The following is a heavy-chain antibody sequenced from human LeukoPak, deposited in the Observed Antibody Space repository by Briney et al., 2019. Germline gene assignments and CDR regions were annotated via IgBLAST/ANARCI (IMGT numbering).Heavy chain of an antibody. J-gene: IGHJ2*01. V-gene: IGHV4-31*03. Sequence: RTSETLSLTCTVSGGSISSGGYYWGWIRQHPGKGLEWIGYIYYSGSTYYNPSLKSRVTISVDTSKNQFSLKLSSVTAADTAVYYCARDTYDSSGYSPLVGLWGRGTLVTVSS. CDR1: GGSISSGGYY. D-gene: IGHD3-22*01. CDR3: ARDTYDSSGYSPLVGL. CDR2: IYYSGST.